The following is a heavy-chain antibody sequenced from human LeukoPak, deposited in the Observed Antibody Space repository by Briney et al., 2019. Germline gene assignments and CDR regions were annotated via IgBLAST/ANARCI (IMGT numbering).Heavy chain of an antibody. CDR1: GFTFSNYW. CDR3: ARDHPNGVD. J-gene: IGHJ4*02. V-gene: IGHV3-74*01. CDR2: INTYGSTT. D-gene: IGHD2-8*01. Sequence: PGGSLRLSCAASGFTFSNYWMHWVRQAPGKGLVWVSRINTYGSTTAYADSVKGRFTISRDNAKNTVYLQMNSLRAEDTAVYYCARDHPNGVDWGQGTLVTVSS.